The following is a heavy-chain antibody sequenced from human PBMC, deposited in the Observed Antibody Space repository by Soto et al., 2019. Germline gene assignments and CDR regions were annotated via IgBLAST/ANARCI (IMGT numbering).Heavy chain of an antibody. D-gene: IGHD2-15*01. J-gene: IGHJ5*02. CDR1: GGSISSSSYY. CDR2: IFFSGST. CDR3: ARHGQYCSGGSCYSGLYNWFDP. Sequence: PSETLSLTCAVSGGSISSSSYYWGWIRQPPGKGLEWIGFIFFSGSTYYNPSFKSRVTISVDTSKNQFSLKLSSVTAADTAVYYCARHGQYCSGGSCYSGLYNWFDPWGQGTLVTVSS. V-gene: IGHV4-39*01.